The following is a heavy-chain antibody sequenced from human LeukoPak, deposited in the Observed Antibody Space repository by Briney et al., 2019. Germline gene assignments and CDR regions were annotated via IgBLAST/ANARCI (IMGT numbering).Heavy chain of an antibody. J-gene: IGHJ5*02. Sequence: GGSLRLSCAASGFTFSSYEMNWVRQAPGKGLEWISYISSSGSTIYYADSVKGRFTIPRDNAKNSLYLQINSLRAEDTAVYYCARDGGGSYDWFDPWGQGTLVTVSS. CDR1: GFTFSSYE. V-gene: IGHV3-48*03. CDR3: ARDGGGSYDWFDP. CDR2: ISSSGSTI. D-gene: IGHD1-26*01.